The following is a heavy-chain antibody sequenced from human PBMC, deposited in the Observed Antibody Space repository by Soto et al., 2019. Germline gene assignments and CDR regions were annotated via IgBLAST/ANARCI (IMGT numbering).Heavy chain of an antibody. CDR3: ARDRFRITIFGVVPDAFDI. CDR1: GLTLSSYG. Sequence: PGGSLRLSCAASGLTLSSYGMHWVRQAPGKGLEWVAGIWYDGSNKYYADSVKGRFTISRDNSKNTLYLQMNSLRAGDTAVYYCARDRFRITIFGVVPDAFDIWGQGTMVTVSS. J-gene: IGHJ3*02. V-gene: IGHV3-33*01. D-gene: IGHD3-3*01. CDR2: IWYDGSNK.